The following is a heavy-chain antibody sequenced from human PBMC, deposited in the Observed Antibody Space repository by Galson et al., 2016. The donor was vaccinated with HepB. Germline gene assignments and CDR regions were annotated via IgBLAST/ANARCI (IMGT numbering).Heavy chain of an antibody. CDR2: ISWNSKTI. Sequence: SLRLSCAASGFTFDDYAMHWVRQAPGKGLEWVSRISWNSKTIVYADSVKGRFTISRDNAKNALYLQMDSLRAEDTAIYYCAKEKSEDGYCSGRRCATKPTGFDSWGQGTLVTVSS. V-gene: IGHV3-9*01. D-gene: IGHD2-15*01. J-gene: IGHJ4*02. CDR3: AKEKSEDGYCSGRRCATKPTGFDS. CDR1: GFTFDDYA.